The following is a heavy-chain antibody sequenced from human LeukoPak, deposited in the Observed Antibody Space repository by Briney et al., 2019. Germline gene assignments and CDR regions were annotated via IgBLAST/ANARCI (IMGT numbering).Heavy chain of an antibody. CDR3: AKDQGNYDFWSGYYTGNWFDP. V-gene: IGHV3-48*03. J-gene: IGHJ5*02. Sequence: GGSLRLSCAASGFTFSSYEMNWVRQAPGKGPEWVSYISSSGSTIYYADSVKGRFTISRDNAKNSLYLQMNSLRAEDTAVYYCAKDQGNYDFWSGYYTGNWFDPWGQGTLVTVSS. CDR1: GFTFSSYE. D-gene: IGHD3-3*01. CDR2: ISSSGSTI.